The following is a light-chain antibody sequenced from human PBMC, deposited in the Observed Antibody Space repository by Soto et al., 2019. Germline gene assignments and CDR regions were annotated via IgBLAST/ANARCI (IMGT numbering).Light chain of an antibody. CDR2: DVS. V-gene: IGLV2-14*01. CDR3: SSFTTGSTVV. Sequence: QSVLTQPASVSGSPGQWITISCTGTSSDVGAYNYVSWFQQYPGKAPKLMIYDVSNRPSGVSHRFSGSKSGNTASLTISGLQAEDEADYHCSSFTTGSTVVFGTGTKLTVL. CDR1: SSDVGAYNY. J-gene: IGLJ1*01.